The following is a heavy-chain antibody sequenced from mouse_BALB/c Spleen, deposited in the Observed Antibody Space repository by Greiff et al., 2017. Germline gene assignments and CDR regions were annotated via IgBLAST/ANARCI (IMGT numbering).Heavy chain of an antibody. J-gene: IGHJ3*01. Sequence: VNVVESGPGLVAPSQSLSITCTVSGFSLTGYGVNWVRQPPGKGLEWLGMIWGDGSTDYNSALKSRLSISKDNSKSQVFLKMNSLQTDDTARYYWARNDGYYAWLAYWGQGTLVTVSA. CDR2: IWGDGST. D-gene: IGHD2-3*01. V-gene: IGHV2-6-7*01. CDR3: ARNDGYYAWLAY. CDR1: GFSLTGYG.